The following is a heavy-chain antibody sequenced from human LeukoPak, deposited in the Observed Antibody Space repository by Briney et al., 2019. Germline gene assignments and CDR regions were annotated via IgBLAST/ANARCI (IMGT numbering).Heavy chain of an antibody. Sequence: SETLSLTCTVSGGSIGSNYWTWIRQPPGKGLEYIGYIYYTGGTNYNPSLKSRVTISVDTSKNQFSLKLSSVTAADTAVYYCARTSYGSGINYFDYWGQGTLVTVSS. CDR3: ARTSYGSGINYFDY. D-gene: IGHD3-10*01. CDR1: GGSIGSNY. V-gene: IGHV4-59*01. CDR2: IYYTGGT. J-gene: IGHJ4*02.